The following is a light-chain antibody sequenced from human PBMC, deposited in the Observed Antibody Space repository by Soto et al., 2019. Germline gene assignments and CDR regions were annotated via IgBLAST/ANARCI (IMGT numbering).Light chain of an antibody. CDR1: QGISSH. CDR2: AAS. Sequence: DIQLTQSPSFLSASVGDRVTITCRASQGISSHLAWYQQKPGKAPKLLIYAASTLQSGVPSRFSGSGSGTEFTRTISSLQPEDFATYYCQQPNSWTFGQGTKVEIK. V-gene: IGKV1-9*01. J-gene: IGKJ1*01. CDR3: QQPNSWT.